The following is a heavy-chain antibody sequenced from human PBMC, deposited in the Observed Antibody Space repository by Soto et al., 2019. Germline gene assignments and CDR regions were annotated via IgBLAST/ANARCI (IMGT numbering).Heavy chain of an antibody. V-gene: IGHV3-15*01. D-gene: IGHD4-17*01. CDR2: IKSKTDGGTT. J-gene: IGHJ6*02. CDR1: GFTFSNAW. Sequence: EVQLVESGGGLVKPGGSLRLSCAASGFTFSNAWMSWVRQAPGKGLEWVGRIKSKTDGGTTDYAAPVKGRFTISRDDSKNTLYLQMNSLKTEDTAVYYCTTAPTTVTTRGEGFYYGMDVWGQGTTVTVSS. CDR3: TTAPTTVTTRGEGFYYGMDV.